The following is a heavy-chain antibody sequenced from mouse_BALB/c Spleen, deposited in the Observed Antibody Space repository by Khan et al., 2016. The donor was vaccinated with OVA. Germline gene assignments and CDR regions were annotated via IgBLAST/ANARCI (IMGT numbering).Heavy chain of an antibody. J-gene: IGHJ3*01. D-gene: IGHD2-4*01. Sequence: QVQLKESGPGLVQPSQSLSITYTVSGFSLTTYGVHWVRQSLGKGLEWLGVIWSGGSTDYNAAFIYRLSISKDNSKSQVFFKMNILQANDTAIYYGARNYDYDEDLAYWGQGTLVIVSA. CDR1: GFSLTTYG. V-gene: IGHV2-2*02. CDR2: IWSGGST. CDR3: ARNYDYDEDLAY.